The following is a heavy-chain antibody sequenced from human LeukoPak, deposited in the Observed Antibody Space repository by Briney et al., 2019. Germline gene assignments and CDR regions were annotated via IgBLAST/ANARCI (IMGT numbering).Heavy chain of an antibody. CDR1: GFTFSSYA. D-gene: IGHD6-13*01. V-gene: IGHV3-23*01. CDR3: AKGIRVAAARWYFDL. CDR2: ISGSGGST. Sequence: GGSLRLSCAASGFTFSSYAMSWVRQAPGKGLEWVSAISGSGGSTYYADSVKGRFTISRDNSKNTLYLQMNSLRAEDTAVYYCAKGIRVAAARWYFDLWARGTLVTVSS. J-gene: IGHJ2*01.